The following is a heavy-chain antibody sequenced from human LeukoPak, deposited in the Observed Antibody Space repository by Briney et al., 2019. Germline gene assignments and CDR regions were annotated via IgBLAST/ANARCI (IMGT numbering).Heavy chain of an antibody. CDR1: GYTFTGNY. J-gene: IGHJ4*02. CDR3: ARDLRRGWSRDGYIPFDS. Sequence: GASVKVSCKTSGYTFTGNYIHWLRQAPGQGLEWMGWINPDSGDTSYAQKFQGRVTMTRDTSISTAYMELNSLRSDGTAVYYCARDLRRGWSRDGYIPFDSWGQGTLVTVSS. V-gene: IGHV1-2*02. D-gene: IGHD5-24*01. CDR2: INPDSGDT.